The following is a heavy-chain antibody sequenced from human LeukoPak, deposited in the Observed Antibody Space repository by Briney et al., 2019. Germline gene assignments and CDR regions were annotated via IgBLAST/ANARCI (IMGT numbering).Heavy chain of an antibody. D-gene: IGHD2-2*01. CDR1: GGTFSIYA. CDR3: ARGQDIVVVPAAESFDY. CDR2: IIPILGIA. Sequence: VASVKLSCKASGGTFSIYAISWVRQAPGQGLEWMGRIIPILGIANYAQKFQGRVTITADKSTSTAYMELSSLRSEDTAVYYCARGQDIVVVPAAESFDYWGQGTLVTVSS. V-gene: IGHV1-69*04. J-gene: IGHJ4*02.